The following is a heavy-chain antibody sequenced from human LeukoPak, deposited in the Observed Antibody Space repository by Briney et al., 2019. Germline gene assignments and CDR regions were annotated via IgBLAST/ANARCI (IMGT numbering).Heavy chain of an antibody. CDR3: ARAYCSSTSCLLPDY. V-gene: IGHV3-21*01. CDR2: ISSSSSYI. Sequence: PGGSLRLSCAASGFTFSSYSMNWVRQAPGKGLEWVSSISSSSSYIYYADSVKGRFIISRDNAKNSLYLQMNSLRAEDTAVYYCARAYCSSTSCLLPDYWGQGTLVTVSS. CDR1: GFTFSSYS. J-gene: IGHJ4*02. D-gene: IGHD2-2*01.